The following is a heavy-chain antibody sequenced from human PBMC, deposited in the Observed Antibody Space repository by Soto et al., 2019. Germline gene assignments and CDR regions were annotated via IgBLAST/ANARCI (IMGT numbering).Heavy chain of an antibody. CDR1: GFSLTTRGVG. CDR2: IYWDDDK. Sequence: QITLKESGPALVKPTQTLTLTCTFSGFSLTTRGVGVGWFRQPPGKALEWLALIYWDDDKWYSPSLKTRLTTTXDXFKNQVALTMTNVDPVDTATYYCAHRRRGFSYHFDYWGQGTLVTVSS. J-gene: IGHJ4*02. D-gene: IGHD5-18*01. CDR3: AHRRRGFSYHFDY. V-gene: IGHV2-5*02.